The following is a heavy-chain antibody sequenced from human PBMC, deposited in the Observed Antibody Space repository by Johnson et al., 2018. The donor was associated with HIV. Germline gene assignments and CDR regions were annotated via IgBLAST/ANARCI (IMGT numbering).Heavy chain of an antibody. D-gene: IGHD3-10*01. CDR3: ASFWATGAFDI. J-gene: IGHJ3*02. CDR1: GFSFDDYG. V-gene: IGHV3-20*04. CDR2: INWNGGST. Sequence: MQLVESGGDLVKPGGSLRLSCAASGFSFDDYGMSWVRQAPGKGLEWVSGINWNGGSTGYADSVKGRFTISRDNAKNSLYLQMNSLRAEDTAVYYCASFWATGAFDIWGQGTMVTVSS.